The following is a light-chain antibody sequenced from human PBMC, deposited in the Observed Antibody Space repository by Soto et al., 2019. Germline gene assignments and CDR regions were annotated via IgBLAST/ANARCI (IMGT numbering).Light chain of an antibody. CDR1: QSVSSRY. CDR3: QQYITSTTLYT. CDR2: GSF. Sequence: ETVLTQSPGTLSLSPGERATLSCRASQSVSSRYLAWYQQKPGQAPRLRIYGSFNRATGIPDRFSGSGSGPEFALTISRLEPEDYAVYYCQQYITSTTLYTFGQGTKLEIK. J-gene: IGKJ2*01. V-gene: IGKV3-20*01.